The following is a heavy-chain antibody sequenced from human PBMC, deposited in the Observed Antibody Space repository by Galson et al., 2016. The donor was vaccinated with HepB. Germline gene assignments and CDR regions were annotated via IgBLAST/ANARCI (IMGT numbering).Heavy chain of an antibody. Sequence: SLRLSCAASGFTFSVSWMSWVRQAPGKGLGWVANIKEDGSEKYYVDSVEGRFTISRDNAENSLYLQMNSLRVEDTAVYYCARPGYRWGQGALVTVSS. CDR1: GFTFSVSW. J-gene: IGHJ4*02. CDR3: ARPGYR. D-gene: IGHD2-15*01. V-gene: IGHV3-7*01. CDR2: IKEDGSEK.